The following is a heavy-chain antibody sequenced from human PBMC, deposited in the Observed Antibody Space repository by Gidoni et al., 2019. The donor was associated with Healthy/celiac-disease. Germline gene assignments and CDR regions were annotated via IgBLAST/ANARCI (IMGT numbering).Heavy chain of an antibody. V-gene: IGHV2-26*01. CDR3: ARIRILDCWSGYPADY. CDR1: GFSLSIARMG. Sequence: QVPLTESGPVLVKPTETLTLTCTVSGFSLSIARMGVSWIRPPPGKALEWLAHIFPNDEKSYSTSLKSRLTISKDTAKSQAVITMTNMDPVYTATYYCARIRILDCWSGYPADYWGQGTLVTVSS. CDR2: IFPNDEK. D-gene: IGHD3-3*01. J-gene: IGHJ4*02.